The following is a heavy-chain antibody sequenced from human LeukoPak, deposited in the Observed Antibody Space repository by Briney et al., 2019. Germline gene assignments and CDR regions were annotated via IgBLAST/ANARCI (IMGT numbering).Heavy chain of an antibody. J-gene: IGHJ4*02. Sequence: ASVKVSCKASGYTFTDNYIHWVRQAPGQGLEWMGWINPNSGGTNYAQKFQGRVTMTRDTSISTAYMELSRLRSDDTAVYYCARGDLDSSGYYSFDYWGQGTLVTVSS. CDR2: INPNSGGT. D-gene: IGHD3-22*01. CDR1: GYTFTDNY. V-gene: IGHV1-2*02. CDR3: ARGDLDSSGYYSFDY.